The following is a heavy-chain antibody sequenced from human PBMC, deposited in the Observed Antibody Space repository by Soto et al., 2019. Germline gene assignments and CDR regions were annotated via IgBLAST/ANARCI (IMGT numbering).Heavy chain of an antibody. Sequence: SQTLSLTCAISGDSVSSNSAAWNWIRQSPSRGLELLGRTYYRSKWYTYYAISVKSRITIKPDTLKNQFSLQLSSVPPDDTDVYYCARGPSPLDPWGQGTLVTVSS. CDR3: ARGPSPLDP. J-gene: IGHJ5*02. V-gene: IGHV6-1*01. CDR2: TYYRSKWYT. CDR1: GDSVSSNSAA.